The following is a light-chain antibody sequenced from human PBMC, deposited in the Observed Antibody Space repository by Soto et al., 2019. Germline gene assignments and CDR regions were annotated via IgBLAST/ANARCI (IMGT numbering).Light chain of an antibody. CDR2: SSN. V-gene: IGLV1-44*01. CDR1: SSNIGSNN. CDR3: AAWDDSLNGRL. Sequence: QSVLTQPTSASGTTGKRVTISCSGSSSNIGSNNVNWYQQLPGTAPKLLIYSSNQRPSGVPDRFSGSRSGTSASLAISGLQSEDGADYYCAAWDDSLNGRLFGTGTKLTVL. J-gene: IGLJ1*01.